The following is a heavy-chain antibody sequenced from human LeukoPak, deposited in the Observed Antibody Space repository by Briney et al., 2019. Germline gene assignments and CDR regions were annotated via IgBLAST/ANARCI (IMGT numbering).Heavy chain of an antibody. CDR2: ISDSGST. J-gene: IGHJ4*02. Sequence: PSETLSLTCTVSGGSISSYYWSWIRQPPGKGLEWTGHISDSGSTNYNPSLKGRLTISVDTSKNQFSLKLCSVTAADTAVYYCARTRYSSGWFFDYWGQGILVTVSS. V-gene: IGHV4-59*01. CDR1: GGSISSYY. D-gene: IGHD6-19*01. CDR3: ARTRYSSGWFFDY.